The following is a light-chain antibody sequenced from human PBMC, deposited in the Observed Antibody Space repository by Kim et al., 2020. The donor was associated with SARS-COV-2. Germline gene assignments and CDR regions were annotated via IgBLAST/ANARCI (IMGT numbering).Light chain of an antibody. CDR2: DVS. CDR1: SSDVGGYDY. J-gene: IGLJ2*01. Sequence: GQAITLAGTGTSSDVGGYDYVSWYQQHPGKAPKLRIYDVSNRPSGVSKRFSGSKSGNTASLIISGLQAEDEADYYCSSYTSGSTGVFGGGTQLTVL. V-gene: IGLV2-14*04. CDR3: SSYTSGSTGV.